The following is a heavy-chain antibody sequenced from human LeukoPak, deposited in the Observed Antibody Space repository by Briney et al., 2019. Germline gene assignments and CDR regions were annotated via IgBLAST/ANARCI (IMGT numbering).Heavy chain of an antibody. V-gene: IGHV3-9*01. CDR3: AKDPTYDSSGYYPYYFDY. J-gene: IGHJ4*02. CDR1: GFTFDDYA. D-gene: IGHD3-22*01. Sequence: QTGGSLRLSCAASGFTFDDYAMHWVRQAPGKGLEWVSGISWNSGSIGYADSVKGRFTISRDNAKNSLYLQMNSLRAEDTALYYCAKDPTYDSSGYYPYYFDYWGQGTLVTVSS. CDR2: ISWNSGSI.